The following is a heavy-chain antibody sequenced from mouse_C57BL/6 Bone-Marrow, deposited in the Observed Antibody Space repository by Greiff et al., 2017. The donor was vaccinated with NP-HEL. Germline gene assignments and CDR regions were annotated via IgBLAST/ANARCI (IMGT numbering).Heavy chain of an antibody. Sequence: QVQLQQSGAELVKPGASVKMSCKASGYTFTSYWITWVTQRPGQGLEWIGDIYPGSGSTNYNEKFKSKATLTVDTSSSTAYMQLSSLTSEDSAVYYCASITGDFDVWGTGTTVTVSS. D-gene: IGHD1-1*01. CDR3: ASITGDFDV. CDR2: IYPGSGST. J-gene: IGHJ1*03. V-gene: IGHV1-55*01. CDR1: GYTFTSYW.